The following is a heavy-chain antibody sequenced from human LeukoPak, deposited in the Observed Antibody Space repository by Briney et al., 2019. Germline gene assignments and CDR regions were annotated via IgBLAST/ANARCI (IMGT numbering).Heavy chain of an antibody. CDR3: ASTPLAYCGGDCYFGY. V-gene: IGHV1-69*13. J-gene: IGHJ4*02. Sequence: SVKVSCKASGGTLSSYTISWVRQAPGQGLEWMGGIIPIFGTANYAQKFQGRVTITADESTSTAYMNLSSLRSEDTAVYYCASTPLAYCGGDCYFGYWGQGTLVTVSS. CDR2: IIPIFGTA. CDR1: GGTLSSYT. D-gene: IGHD2-21*01.